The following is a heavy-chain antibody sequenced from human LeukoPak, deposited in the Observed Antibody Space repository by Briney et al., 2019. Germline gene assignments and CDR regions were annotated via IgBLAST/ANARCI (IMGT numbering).Heavy chain of an antibody. V-gene: IGHV3-48*03. CDR2: ISSRGSTI. CDR1: GFTVSSYE. CDR3: ARGSSNVAARNNWFDP. J-gene: IGHJ5*02. D-gene: IGHD6-6*01. Sequence: GGSLRLSCAASGFTVSSYEMNWVRQAPGKGLEWVSYISSRGSTISYADSVKGRFTVSRDNAKNSLYLQMNSLRAEDTAVYYCARGSSNVAARNNWFDPWGQGTLVTVSS.